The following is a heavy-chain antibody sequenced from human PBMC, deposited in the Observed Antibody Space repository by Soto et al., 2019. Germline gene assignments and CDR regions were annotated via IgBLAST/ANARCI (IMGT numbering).Heavy chain of an antibody. CDR1: GYTFTSNA. V-gene: IGHV1-3*01. CDR3: ARAFWSGYLGADY. CDR2: INAGNGNT. D-gene: IGHD3-3*01. Sequence: ASVKVSCKASGYTFTSNARQWVRQAPGQRLEWMGWINAGNGNTKYSQKFQGRVTMTTDTSTSTAYMELRSLRSDDTAVYYCARAFWSGYLGADYWGQGTLVTVSS. J-gene: IGHJ4*02.